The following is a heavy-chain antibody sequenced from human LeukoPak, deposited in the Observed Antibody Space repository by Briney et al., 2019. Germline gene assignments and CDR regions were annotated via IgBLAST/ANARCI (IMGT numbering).Heavy chain of an antibody. CDR3: AXXXTTVTTPVGY. D-gene: IGHD4-17*01. CDR1: GYTFTGYY. CDR2: INPNSGGT. J-gene: IGHJ4*02. V-gene: IGHV1-2*02. Sequence: ASVKVSCKASGYTFTGYYMHWVRQAPGQGLEWMGWINPNSGGTNYAQKFQGRVTMTRDTSISTAYMELSRLRSDDTAVYCCAXXXTTVTTPVGYWGQGTLVTVSS.